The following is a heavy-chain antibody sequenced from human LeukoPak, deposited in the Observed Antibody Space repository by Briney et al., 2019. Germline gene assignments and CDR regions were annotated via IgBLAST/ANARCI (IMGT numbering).Heavy chain of an antibody. J-gene: IGHJ4*02. CDR1: GLTFSTSW. V-gene: IGHV3-74*01. D-gene: IGHD6-19*01. CDR3: ARGIAVPGHFDY. CDR2: INSDGSST. Sequence: GGPLRLSCAASGLTFSTSWMHWVRQAPGKGLVWVSRINSDGSSTIYAGSVKGRFTISRDNAKNTLYLQMNSLRAEDTAVYYCARGIAVPGHFDYWGQGTLVTVSS.